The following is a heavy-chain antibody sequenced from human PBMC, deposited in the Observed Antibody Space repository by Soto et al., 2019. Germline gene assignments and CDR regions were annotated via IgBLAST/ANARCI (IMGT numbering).Heavy chain of an antibody. Sequence: QHGGSMRISCAASGFTFSSYAMHWVRQAPGKGLEWVAVISYDGSNKYYADSVKGRSTISRDNSKNTLCLQMNSLRAEDTAVYYCAKPLGYSYGYFDYWGQGTLVTVSS. J-gene: IGHJ4*02. CDR2: ISYDGSNK. V-gene: IGHV3-30-3*02. CDR1: GFTFSSYA. D-gene: IGHD5-18*01. CDR3: AKPLGYSYGYFDY.